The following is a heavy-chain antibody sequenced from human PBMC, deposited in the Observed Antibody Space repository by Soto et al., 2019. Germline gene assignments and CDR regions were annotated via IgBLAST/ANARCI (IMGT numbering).Heavy chain of an antibody. J-gene: IGHJ5*02. V-gene: IGHV1-69*01. Sequence: QVQLVQSGAEVKKPGSSVKVSCKASGGTFSSYAISWVRQAPGQGLEWMGGIIPIFGTANYAQKFQGRVTSAADESTSTAYMELGSLRAEDTAVYYCARVVRFLEWLGDNSWFDPWGQGTLVTVSS. CDR1: GGTFSSYA. CDR3: ARVVRFLEWLGDNSWFDP. CDR2: IIPIFGTA. D-gene: IGHD3-3*01.